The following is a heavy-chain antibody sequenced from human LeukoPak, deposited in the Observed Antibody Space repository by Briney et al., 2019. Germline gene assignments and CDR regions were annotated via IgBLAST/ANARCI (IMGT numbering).Heavy chain of an antibody. CDR2: IKQDGSEK. D-gene: IGHD3-10*01. Sequence: GGSLRLSCAASGFTFNTYWISWVRQAPGKGLEWVANIKQDGSEKYYVDSVKGRFTISRDNAKNSLYLQMNSLRAEDTAVYYCAREGSYYGSGIWGQGTLVTVSS. CDR1: GFTFNTYW. CDR3: AREGSYYGSGI. J-gene: IGHJ4*02. V-gene: IGHV3-7*05.